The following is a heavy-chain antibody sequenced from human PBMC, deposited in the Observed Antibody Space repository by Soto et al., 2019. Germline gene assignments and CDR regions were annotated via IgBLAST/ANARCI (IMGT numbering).Heavy chain of an antibody. CDR2: IYYSGST. V-gene: IGHV4-59*01. D-gene: IGHD3-3*02. CDR3: ARGIGFLDLYYYYYGMDV. J-gene: IGHJ6*02. CDR1: GGSISSYY. Sequence: QVQLQESGPGLVKPSETLSLTCTVSGGSISSYYWSWIRQPPGKGLEWIGYIYYSGSTNYNPSLKSRVTISVDTSKNQFSLKLSSVTAADTAVYYCARGIGFLDLYYYYYGMDVWGQGTTVTVSS.